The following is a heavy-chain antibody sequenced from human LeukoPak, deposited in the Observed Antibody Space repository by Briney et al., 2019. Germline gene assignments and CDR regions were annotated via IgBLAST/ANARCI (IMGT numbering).Heavy chain of an antibody. V-gene: IGHV3-30*02. Sequence: GGSLRLSCAASGFTFNNYGMHWVRQAPGKGLEWVAFIRYDGSNKYYADSVKGRFTISRDNSKNTLYLQMNSLRAEDTAVYYCAKDLGGYFDSSRNDAFDIWGQGTMVTVSS. CDR3: AKDLGGYFDSSRNDAFDI. CDR2: IRYDGSNK. J-gene: IGHJ3*02. D-gene: IGHD3-22*01. CDR1: GFTFNNYG.